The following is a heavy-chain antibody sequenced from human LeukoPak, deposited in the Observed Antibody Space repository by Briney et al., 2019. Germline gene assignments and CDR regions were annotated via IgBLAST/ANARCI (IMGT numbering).Heavy chain of an antibody. CDR3: ARGGGYCSTPSCYTFDY. J-gene: IGHJ4*02. V-gene: IGHV3-30-3*01. CDR2: ISYDGSNK. Sequence: GGSLRLSCAASGFTFSSYAMHWVRQAPGKGLEWVAVISYDGSNKYYADSVKGRFTISRDNSKNTLYLQMNSLRAEDTSVYYCARGGGYCSTPSCYTFDYWGQGTLVTVSS. CDR1: GFTFSSYA. D-gene: IGHD2-2*01.